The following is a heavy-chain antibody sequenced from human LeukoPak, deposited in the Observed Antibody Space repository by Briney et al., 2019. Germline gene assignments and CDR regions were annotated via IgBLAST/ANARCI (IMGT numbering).Heavy chain of an antibody. J-gene: IGHJ4*02. V-gene: IGHV4-39*01. CDR1: GGSISSSSYY. Sequence: SETLSLTCTVSGGSISSSSYYWGWIRQPPGKGLEWIGSIYYSGSTYYNPSLKSRVTITVDTSKNQFSLKLSSVTAADTAVYYCASIWFRYFDYWGQGTLVTVSS. CDR3: ASIWFRYFDY. CDR2: IYYSGST. D-gene: IGHD3-10*01.